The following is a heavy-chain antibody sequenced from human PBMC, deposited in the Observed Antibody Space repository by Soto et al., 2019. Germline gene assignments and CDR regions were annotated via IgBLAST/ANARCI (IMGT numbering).Heavy chain of an antibody. V-gene: IGHV3-23*01. CDR1: GFTFSSYA. Sequence: GGSLRLSCAASGFTFSSYAMSWVRQAPGKGLEWVSAISGSGGSTYYADSVKGRFTISRDNSKNTLYLQMNSLRAEDTAVYYCAKSPSGSYNAYYYYGMDVWGQGTTVTVSS. D-gene: IGHD1-26*01. CDR3: AKSPSGSYNAYYYYGMDV. CDR2: ISGSGGST. J-gene: IGHJ6*02.